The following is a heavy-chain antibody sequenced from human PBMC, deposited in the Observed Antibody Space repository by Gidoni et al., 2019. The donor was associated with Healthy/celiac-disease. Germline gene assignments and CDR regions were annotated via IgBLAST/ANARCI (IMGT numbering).Heavy chain of an antibody. J-gene: IGHJ4*02. D-gene: IGHD3-22*01. CDR2: INHSGST. CDR1: GGSFSGYY. V-gene: IGHV4-34*01. Sequence: QVQLQQWGAGLLKPSETLSLTCAVYGGSFSGYYWSWIRQPPGKGLEWIGEINHSGSTNYNPSLKSRVTISVDTSKTQFSLKLSSVTAADTAVYYCARGGVVVTANYFDYWGQGTLVTVSS. CDR3: ARGGVVVTANYFDY.